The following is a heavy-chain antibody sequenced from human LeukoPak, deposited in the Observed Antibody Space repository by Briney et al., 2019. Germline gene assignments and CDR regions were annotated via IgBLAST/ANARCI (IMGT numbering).Heavy chain of an antibody. CDR3: ARGRGLAGSYYSFDY. J-gene: IGHJ4*02. V-gene: IGHV3-48*03. D-gene: IGHD3-10*01. CDR1: GFTFSSYE. Sequence: GGSLRLPCAASGFTFSSYEMNWVRQAPGKGLEWLSYIDARAKTIHYADSVKGRFTISRDNAKSSLYLQMNSLRADDTAVYYCARGRGLAGSYYSFDYWGQGTLVTVSS. CDR2: IDARAKTI.